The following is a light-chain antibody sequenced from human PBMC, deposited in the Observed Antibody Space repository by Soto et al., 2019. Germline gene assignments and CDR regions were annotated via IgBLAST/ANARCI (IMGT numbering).Light chain of an antibody. CDR2: GAY. CDR3: KQYNSYPWT. CDR1: QSVSTN. V-gene: IGKV3D-15*01. J-gene: IGKJ1*01. Sequence: EIVMTQSPATLSVSPGERATLSCRASQSVSTNLAWYQQKPGQAPRLLIYGAYSRATGIPDRFSGSGSGTEFTLTIRSLQPDDFATDYCKQYNSYPWTFGQGTKVDIK.